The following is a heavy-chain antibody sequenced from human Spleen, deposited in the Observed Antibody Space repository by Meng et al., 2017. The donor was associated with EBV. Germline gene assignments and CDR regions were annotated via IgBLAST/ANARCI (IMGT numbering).Heavy chain of an antibody. J-gene: IGHJ4*02. CDR2: ISGYNGYT. Sequence: QVPLIQAGAEVKKPGASVKVSCKTSGYTFTGYGITWVRQAPGQGLEWMGWISGYNGYTNYAQNLQDRVTMTTDTSTSTAYMELRSLRSDDTAVYYCARKSDYGGNFYYFDNWGQGTLVTVSS. CDR3: ARKSDYGGNFYYFDN. CDR1: GYTFTGYG. V-gene: IGHV1-18*01. D-gene: IGHD4-23*01.